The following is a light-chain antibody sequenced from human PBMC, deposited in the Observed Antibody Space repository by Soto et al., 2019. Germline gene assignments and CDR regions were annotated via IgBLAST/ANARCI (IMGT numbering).Light chain of an antibody. J-gene: IGKJ1*01. CDR1: QGISNC. V-gene: IGKV1-27*01. CDR2: AAS. Sequence: DIQMTQSPSSLSASVGDRVTITCRARQGISNCLAWYQQKPGKVPKLLIYAASTLQSGVPSRFSGSGSGTDFTLTISSLQPEDVASYYCQKYNSAPWTFGQGTKVEI. CDR3: QKYNSAPWT.